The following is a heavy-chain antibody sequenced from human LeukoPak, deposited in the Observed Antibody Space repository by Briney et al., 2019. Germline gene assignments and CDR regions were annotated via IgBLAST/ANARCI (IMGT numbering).Heavy chain of an antibody. CDR2: ISGSGGST. V-gene: IGHV3-23*01. CDR1: GFTFSSYA. Sequence: GVLRLSCAASGFTFSSYAMSWVRQAPGKGLEWVSAISGSGGSTYYADSVKGRFTISRDNSKNTLYLQMYSLRAEDTAVYYCARGRYSSRSGGYYFDIWGQGTLVTVSS. J-gene: IGHJ4*02. CDR3: ARGRYSSRSGGYYFDI. D-gene: IGHD2-2*01.